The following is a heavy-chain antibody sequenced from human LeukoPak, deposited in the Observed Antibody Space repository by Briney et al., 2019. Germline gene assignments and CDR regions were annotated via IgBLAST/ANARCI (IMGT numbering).Heavy chain of an antibody. Sequence: GGSLRLSCAASGFTFSSYGMHWVRRAPGKGLEWVAVIWYDGSNKYYADSVKGRFTISGDNSKNTLYLQMNSLRAEDTAVYYCAKDRITMIVVATEGIDPWGQGTLVTVSS. J-gene: IGHJ5*02. CDR2: IWYDGSNK. V-gene: IGHV3-33*06. CDR3: AKDRITMIVVATEGIDP. D-gene: IGHD3-22*01. CDR1: GFTFSSYG.